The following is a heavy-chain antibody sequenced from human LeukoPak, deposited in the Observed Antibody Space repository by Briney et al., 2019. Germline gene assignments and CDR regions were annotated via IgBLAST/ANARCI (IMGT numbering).Heavy chain of an antibody. Sequence: GGSLRLSCATSGFTFSRHWMSWVRQAPGKGPEWVANIKQDGSERYYVHSVKGRFTISRDNAKNTLYLQMNSLRAEDTGVYYCARGGPGTGMDYWGQGALVTVSS. D-gene: IGHD1-1*01. V-gene: IGHV3-7*01. CDR3: ARGGPGTGMDY. CDR1: GFTFSRHW. J-gene: IGHJ4*02. CDR2: IKQDGSER.